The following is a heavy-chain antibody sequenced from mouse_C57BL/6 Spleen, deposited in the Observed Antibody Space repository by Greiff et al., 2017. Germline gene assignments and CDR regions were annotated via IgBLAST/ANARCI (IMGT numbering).Heavy chain of an antibody. V-gene: IGHV2-2*01. CDR3: ARIRAMRDYFDY. Sequence: QVQLKESGPGLVQPSQSLSITCTVSGFSLTSYGVHWVRQSPGKGLEWLGVIWSGGSTDYNAAFISRLSISKDNSKSQVFFKMNSLQADDTAIYYCARIRAMRDYFDYWGQGTTLTVSS. CDR2: IWSGGST. J-gene: IGHJ2*01. D-gene: IGHD3-1*01. CDR1: GFSLTSYG.